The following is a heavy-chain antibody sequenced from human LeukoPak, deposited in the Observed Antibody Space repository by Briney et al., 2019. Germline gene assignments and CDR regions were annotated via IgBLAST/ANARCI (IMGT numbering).Heavy chain of an antibody. CDR3: ARDAPQVPAAGVLAS. J-gene: IGHJ5*02. CDR1: GFTVSDNY. Sequence: PGGSLRLSCAASGFTVSDNYMSWVRQAPGKWLEWVSVMYSRGDTYYANSVKGRFTFSRDISKNTLYLQMNGLRTEDTAMYYCARDAPQVPAAGVLASWGQGTLVIVSS. D-gene: IGHD6-13*01. V-gene: IGHV3-53*01. CDR2: MYSRGDT.